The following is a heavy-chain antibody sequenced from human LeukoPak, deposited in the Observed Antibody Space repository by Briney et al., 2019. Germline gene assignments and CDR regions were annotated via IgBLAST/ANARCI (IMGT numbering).Heavy chain of an antibody. CDR3: AILSGQDGYNWGRLDAFDI. J-gene: IGHJ3*02. Sequence: PGRSLRLSCAASGFTFSSYAMHWVRQAPGKGLEWVAVISYDGSNKYYADSVKGRFTISRDNSKNTLYLQMNSLRAEDTAVYYCAILSGQDGYNWGRLDAFDIWGQGTMVTVSS. CDR2: ISYDGSNK. CDR1: GFTFSSYA. V-gene: IGHV3-30-3*01. D-gene: IGHD5-12*01.